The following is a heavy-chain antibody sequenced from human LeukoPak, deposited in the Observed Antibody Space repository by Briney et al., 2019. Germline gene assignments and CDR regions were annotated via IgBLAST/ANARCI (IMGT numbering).Heavy chain of an antibody. V-gene: IGHV1-69*04. CDR2: IIPILGIA. CDR3: ARAFLVGAIGIWFDP. Sequence: SVKVSCKASGGTFSSYAISWVRQAPGQGLEWMGRIIPILGIANYAQKFQGRVTITADKSTSTAYMELSSLRSEDAAVYYCARAFLVGAIGIWFDPWGQGTLVTVSS. J-gene: IGHJ5*02. CDR1: GGTFSSYA. D-gene: IGHD1-26*01.